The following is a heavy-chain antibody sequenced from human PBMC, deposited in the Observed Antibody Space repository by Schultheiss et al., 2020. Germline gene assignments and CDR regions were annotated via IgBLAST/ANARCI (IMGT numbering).Heavy chain of an antibody. CDR1: GGSISSSSYY. V-gene: IGHV4-39*07. J-gene: IGHJ5*02. CDR3: ARGTIAARGWFDP. D-gene: IGHD6-6*01. Sequence: SQTLSLTCTVSGGSISSSSYYWGWIRQPPGKGLEWIGYIYYSGSTYYNPSLKSRVTISVDTSKNQFSLKLSSVTAADTAVYYCARGTIAARGWFDPWGQGTLVTVSS. CDR2: IYYSGST.